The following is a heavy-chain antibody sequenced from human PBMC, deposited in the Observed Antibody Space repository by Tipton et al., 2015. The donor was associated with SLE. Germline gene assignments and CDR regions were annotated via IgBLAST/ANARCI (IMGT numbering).Heavy chain of an antibody. J-gene: IGHJ3*02. CDR3: AGGGVATMGGYAFEI. Sequence: TLSLTCAVSGDSLISDYFWGWIRQPPGKGLEWIGNIFHTGTTYSTPSLKSRITISVDTSNNQFSLRLSSVTAADTALYYCAGGGVATMGGYAFEIWGQGTMVTVSS. CDR2: IFHTGTT. V-gene: IGHV4-38-2*01. CDR1: GDSLISDYF. D-gene: IGHD5-12*01.